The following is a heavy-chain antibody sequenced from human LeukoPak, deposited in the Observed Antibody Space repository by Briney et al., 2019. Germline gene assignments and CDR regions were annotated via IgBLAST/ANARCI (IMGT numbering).Heavy chain of an antibody. CDR3: AGGGYSYGSLMYNWFDP. V-gene: IGHV1-69*13. D-gene: IGHD5-18*01. J-gene: IGHJ5*02. CDR2: IIPIFGTA. Sequence: SVKVSCKASGGTFSSYAISWVRQAPGQGLEWMGGIIPIFGTANYAQKFQGRVTITADESTSTAYMELSSLRSEDTAVYYCAGGGYSYGSLMYNWFDPWGQGTLVTVSS. CDR1: GGTFSSYA.